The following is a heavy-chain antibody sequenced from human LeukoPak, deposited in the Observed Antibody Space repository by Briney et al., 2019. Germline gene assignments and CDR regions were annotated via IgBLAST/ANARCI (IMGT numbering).Heavy chain of an antibody. CDR1: GGSISSGGYY. D-gene: IGHD4-17*01. CDR3: ARARLTTAFDY. V-gene: IGHV4-31*03. J-gene: IGHJ4*02. CDR2: IYYSGST. Sequence: SETLSLTCTVSGGSISSGGYYWSWIRQHPRKGLEWIGYIYYSGSTYYNPSLKSRVTISVDTSKNQFSLKLSSVTAADTAVYYCARARLTTAFDYWGRGTLVTVSS.